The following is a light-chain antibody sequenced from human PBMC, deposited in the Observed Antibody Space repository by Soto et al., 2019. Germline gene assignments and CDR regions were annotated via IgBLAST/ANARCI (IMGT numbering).Light chain of an antibody. CDR3: QQYGNSPIT. Sequence: EIVLTQSPGTLSLSPVERATLSCMASQSVSSSYLAWYQQKPGQAPRLLIYGASNRATGIPGRFSASGSGTDFTLTITPLEPEDSAVYFCQQYGNSPITFGQGTRLEIK. CDR1: QSVSSSY. CDR2: GAS. J-gene: IGKJ5*01. V-gene: IGKV3-20*01.